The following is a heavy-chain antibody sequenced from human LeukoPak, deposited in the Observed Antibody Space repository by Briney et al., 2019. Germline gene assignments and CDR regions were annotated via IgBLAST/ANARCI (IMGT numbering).Heavy chain of an antibody. Sequence: ASVKVSCKFSGYTHTELSMHWVRQAPGKGLEWMGGFDPEDGETIYAQKFQGRVTMTEDTSTDTAYMELSSLRSEDTAVYYCATDSRTSDAFDIWGQGTMVTVSS. CDR1: GYTHTELS. D-gene: IGHD2-2*01. CDR3: ATDSRTSDAFDI. J-gene: IGHJ3*02. V-gene: IGHV1-24*01. CDR2: FDPEDGET.